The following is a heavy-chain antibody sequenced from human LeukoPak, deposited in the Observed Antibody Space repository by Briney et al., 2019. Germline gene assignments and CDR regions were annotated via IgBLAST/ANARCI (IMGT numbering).Heavy chain of an antibody. J-gene: IGHJ3*02. CDR3: ARAGYCSGGSCSTDAFDI. CDR1: GGTFSSYA. D-gene: IGHD2-15*01. CDR2: IIPIFGTA. V-gene: IGHV1-69*13. Sequence: SVKVSCKASGGTFSSYAISWVRQAPGQGLEWMGGIIPIFGTANYAQKFQGRVTITADESTSTAYMELSSLRSEDTAVYYCARAGYCSGGSCSTDAFDIWGQGTMVTVSP.